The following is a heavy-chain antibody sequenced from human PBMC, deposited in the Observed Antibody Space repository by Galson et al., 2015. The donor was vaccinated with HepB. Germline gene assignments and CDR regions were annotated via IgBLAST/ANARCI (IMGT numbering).Heavy chain of an antibody. V-gene: IGHV1-69*13. CDR3: ARNPGIAVPGTDWFDP. Sequence: SVKVSCKASGGSFSKYAISWVRQAPGQGLEWMGGIIPMFATPNYAQKFQGRVTITADESTNTAYMELSGLRSEDTAVYYCARNPGIAVPGTDWFDPWGQGTLVTVS. CDR1: GGSFSKYA. D-gene: IGHD6-19*01. CDR2: IIPMFATP. J-gene: IGHJ5*02.